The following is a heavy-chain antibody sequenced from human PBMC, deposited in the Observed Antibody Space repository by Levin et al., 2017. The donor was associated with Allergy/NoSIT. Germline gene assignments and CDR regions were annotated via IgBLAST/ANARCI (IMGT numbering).Heavy chain of an antibody. CDR2: ISAYNGNT. CDR1: GYTFTSYG. J-gene: IGHJ6*02. V-gene: IGHV1-18*01. Sequence: ASVKVSCKASGYTFTSYGISWVRQAPGQGLEWMGWISAYNGNTNYAQKLQGRVTMTTDTSTSTAYMELRSLRSDDTAVYYCARDSGDILTGNYYYYGMDVWGQGTTVTVSS. D-gene: IGHD3-9*01. CDR3: ARDSGDILTGNYYYYGMDV.